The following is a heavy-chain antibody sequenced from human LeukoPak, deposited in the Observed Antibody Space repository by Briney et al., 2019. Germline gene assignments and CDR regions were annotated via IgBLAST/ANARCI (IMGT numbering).Heavy chain of an antibody. CDR2: ISSSSSYI. J-gene: IGHJ4*02. V-gene: IGHV3-21*01. CDR3: AREYCSGGSCRFDY. Sequence: GGSLRLSCAASGFTFSSYSMNWVRQAPGKGLEWVSSISSSSSYIYYADSVKGRFTISRDNAKNSLHLQMNSLRAEDTAVYYCAREYCSGGSCRFDYWGQGTLVTVSS. CDR1: GFTFSSYS. D-gene: IGHD2-15*01.